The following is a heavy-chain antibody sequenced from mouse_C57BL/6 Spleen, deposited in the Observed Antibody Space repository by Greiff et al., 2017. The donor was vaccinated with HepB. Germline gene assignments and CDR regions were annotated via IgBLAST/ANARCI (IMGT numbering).Heavy chain of an antibody. V-gene: IGHV14-4*01. CDR3: TTGYYYGSSRYFDV. J-gene: IGHJ1*03. Sequence: VQLKESGAELVRPGASVKLSCTASGFNIKDDYMHWVKQRPEQGLEWIGWIDPENGDTEYASKFQGKATITADTSSNTAYLQLSSLTSEDTAVYYCTTGYYYGSSRYFDVWGTGTTVTVSS. D-gene: IGHD1-1*01. CDR1: GFNIKDDY. CDR2: IDPENGDT.